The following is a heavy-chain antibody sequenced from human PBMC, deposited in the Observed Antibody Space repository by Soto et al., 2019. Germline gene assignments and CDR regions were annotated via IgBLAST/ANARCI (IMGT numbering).Heavy chain of an antibody. D-gene: IGHD2-8*02. CDR3: ARVLGVTGRYSYYGTDV. J-gene: IGHJ6*02. CDR2: IYYSGST. V-gene: IGHV4-31*03. CDR1: GGSISSGGYY. Sequence: PWETLSLTCTVSGGSISSGGYYWSWIRQHPGKGLEWIGYIYYSGSTYYNPSLKSRVTISVDTSKNQFSLKLSSVTAADTAVYYCARVLGVTGRYSYYGTDVCGQGTTLPV.